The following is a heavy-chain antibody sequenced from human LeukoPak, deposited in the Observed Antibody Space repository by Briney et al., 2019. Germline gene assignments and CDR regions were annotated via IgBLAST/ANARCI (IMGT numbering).Heavy chain of an antibody. J-gene: IGHJ4*02. V-gene: IGHV3-21*01. Sequence: GGSPRLSCAASGFTFSSYSLNWVRQAPGKGLEWVSSISSSSYIYYADSVKGRFTISRDNAKNSLYLQMNSLRAEDTAVYYCARSRSGTTGYWGQGTLVTVSS. CDR2: ISSSSYI. CDR1: GFTFSSYS. CDR3: ARSRSGTTGY. D-gene: IGHD1-7*01.